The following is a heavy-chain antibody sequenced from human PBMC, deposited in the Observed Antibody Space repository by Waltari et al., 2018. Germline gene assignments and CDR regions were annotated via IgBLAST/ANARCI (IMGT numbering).Heavy chain of an antibody. CDR3: ASDLAGASVSKY. J-gene: IGHJ4*02. CDR1: GLTINTYS. D-gene: IGHD6-19*01. Sequence: EVQLVESGGGLVKPGGSLRLSCAVSGLTINTYSLDWARQVPGKGLGWVSYISSSGSYIYYADSVKGRFTISRDNAKNSLFLQMNSLRAEDTGVYYCASDLAGASVSKYWGQGTPVTVSS. V-gene: IGHV3-21*01. CDR2: ISSSGSYI.